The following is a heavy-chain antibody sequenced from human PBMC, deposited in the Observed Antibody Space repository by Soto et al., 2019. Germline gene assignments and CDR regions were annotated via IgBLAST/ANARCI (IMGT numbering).Heavy chain of an antibody. CDR1: GGSISSYY. D-gene: IGHD3-16*02. CDR3: ARGGYDYVWGSYRGGSVAFDI. CDR2: IYYSGST. J-gene: IGHJ3*02. V-gene: IGHV4-59*01. Sequence: SETVSLTCTVSGGSISSYYWSWIRQPPGKGLEWIGYIYYSGSTNYNPSLKSRVTISVDTSKNQFSLKLSSVTAADTAVYYCARGGYDYVWGSYRGGSVAFDIWGQGTMVTVSS.